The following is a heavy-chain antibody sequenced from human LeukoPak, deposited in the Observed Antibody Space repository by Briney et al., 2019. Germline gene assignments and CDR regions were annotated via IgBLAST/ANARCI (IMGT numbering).Heavy chain of an antibody. V-gene: IGHV3-23*01. CDR3: AKDLDILTGYYGY. CDR2: ISGSGGST. D-gene: IGHD3-9*01. J-gene: IGHJ4*02. CDR1: GFTFSSYA. Sequence: PGGSLRLSCAASGFTFSSYAMSWVRQAPGKGLEWVSAISGSGGSTYYADSVKGRFTISRGNSKNTLYLQMNSLRAEDTAVYYCAKDLDILTGYYGYWGQGTLVTVSS.